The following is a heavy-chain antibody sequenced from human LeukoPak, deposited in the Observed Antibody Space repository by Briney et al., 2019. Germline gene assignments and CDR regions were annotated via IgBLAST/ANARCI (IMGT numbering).Heavy chain of an antibody. Sequence: GGSLRLSCAASGFTFSSYAMSWVRQAPGKGLEWVSAISGSGGSTYYVDSVKGRFTISRDNSKNTLYLQMNSLRAEDTAVYYCAKDKRNIGSGTLHDYWGQGTLVTVSS. V-gene: IGHV3-23*01. J-gene: IGHJ4*02. D-gene: IGHD6-19*01. CDR1: GFTFSSYA. CDR2: ISGSGGST. CDR3: AKDKRNIGSGTLHDY.